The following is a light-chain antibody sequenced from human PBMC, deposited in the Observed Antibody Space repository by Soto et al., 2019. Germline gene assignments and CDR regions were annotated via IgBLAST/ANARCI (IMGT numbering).Light chain of an antibody. Sequence: EIVMTQSPATLSVSPGERATLSCRASHSVSSNLAWYQQTPGQAPRLLIYGASTRATGIPASFSGSASGTEFTLTTSSRQSEDFTVYFCQQYYTRPQTFGQGTKVDI. V-gene: IGKV3-15*01. CDR2: GAS. CDR1: HSVSSN. CDR3: QQYYTRPQT. J-gene: IGKJ1*01.